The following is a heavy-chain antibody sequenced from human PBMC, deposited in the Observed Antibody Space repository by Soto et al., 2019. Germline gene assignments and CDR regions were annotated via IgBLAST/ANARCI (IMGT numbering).Heavy chain of an antibody. V-gene: IGHV1-69*01. CDR1: GGTFSSYA. CDR2: IIPIFGTA. D-gene: IGHD3-16*01. CDR3: EELGTSPGVQ. Sequence: QVQLVQSGAEVKTPGSSVKVSCKASGGTFSSYAISWVRQAPGQGIECMGGIIPIFGTANYAQKFQGSVTIPADESTSTADSEFSSLGSEATSVYYCEELGTSPGVQWGQRTLFTVSS. J-gene: IGHJ4*02.